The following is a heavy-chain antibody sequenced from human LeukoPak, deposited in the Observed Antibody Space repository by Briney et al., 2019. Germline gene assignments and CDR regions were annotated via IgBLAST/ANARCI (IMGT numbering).Heavy chain of an antibody. V-gene: IGHV3-30-3*01. D-gene: IGHD4-23*01. CDR3: AKVGDFGGNSFHY. J-gene: IGHJ4*02. Sequence: GRSLRLSCAASGFTFSSYAMHWVRQAPGKGLEWVAVISYDGSNKYYADSVKGRFTISRDDSKNTLYLQMNSLRAEDTAVYYCAKVGDFGGNSFHYWGQGTLVTVSS. CDR2: ISYDGSNK. CDR1: GFTFSSYA.